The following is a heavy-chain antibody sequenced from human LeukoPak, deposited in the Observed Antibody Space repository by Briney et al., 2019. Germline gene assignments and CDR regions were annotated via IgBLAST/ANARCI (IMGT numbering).Heavy chain of an antibody. CDR3: ARIRESLGLGAFDI. CDR2: INSDGSTT. Sequence: GGSLRLSCAASGFTFSSYWMHWVRQAPGKGLVWVPRINSDGSTTTYADSVKGRFTISRDNAKNTLYLQMNSLRAEDSALYYCARIRESLGLGAFDIWGQGTMVTVSS. CDR1: GFTFSSYW. V-gene: IGHV3-74*03. D-gene: IGHD7-27*01. J-gene: IGHJ3*02.